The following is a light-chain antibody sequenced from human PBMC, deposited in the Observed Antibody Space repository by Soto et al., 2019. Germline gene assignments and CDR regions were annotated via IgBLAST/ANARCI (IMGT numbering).Light chain of an antibody. V-gene: IGLV2-14*01. CDR3: SSYTSSSTLVV. CDR2: DVS. CDR1: SSDVGGYNY. Sequence: QSVLTQPASASGSPGQSITISCTGTSSDVGGYNYVSWYQQHPGKAPKLMIYDVSNRPSGVSNRFSGSKSGNTASLTISGLQAEDEADYYCSSYTSSSTLVVFGGGTKVTVL. J-gene: IGLJ2*01.